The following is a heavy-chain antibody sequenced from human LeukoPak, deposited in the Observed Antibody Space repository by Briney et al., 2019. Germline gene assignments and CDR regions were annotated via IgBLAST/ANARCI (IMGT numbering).Heavy chain of an antibody. D-gene: IGHD4-17*01. V-gene: IGHV1-46*01. CDR3: ARGAVTTDYYNGMDV. CDR2: INPSGGST. J-gene: IGHJ6*02. Sequence: GASVKVSCKASGYTFTGYYMHWVRQAPGQVLAWMGIINPSGGSTSYAQKFQGRVTMTRDTSTSTVYMELSSLRSEDTAVYYCARGAVTTDYYNGMDVWGQGTTVTVSS. CDR1: GYTFTGYY.